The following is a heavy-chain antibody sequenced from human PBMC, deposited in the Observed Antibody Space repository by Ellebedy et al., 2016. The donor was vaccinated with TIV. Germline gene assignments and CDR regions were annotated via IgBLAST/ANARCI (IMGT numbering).Heavy chain of an antibody. CDR1: GFTFSSHA. D-gene: IGHD3-10*01. CDR2: ISGSGGST. Sequence: GGSLRLSXAASGFTFSSHAMNWARQAPGKGLEWVSGISGSGGSTYYADSVKGRFTISRDNSKNTLYLLMNSLRAEDTAVYYCALGDTMVRHWGQGTLVTVSS. J-gene: IGHJ1*01. CDR3: ALGDTMVRH. V-gene: IGHV3-23*01.